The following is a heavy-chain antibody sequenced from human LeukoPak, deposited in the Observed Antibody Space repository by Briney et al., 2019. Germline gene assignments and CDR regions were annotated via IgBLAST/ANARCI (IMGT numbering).Heavy chain of an antibody. Sequence: ASVKVSCKASGYTFTSYGISWVRQAPGQGLEWMGWISAYNGNTNYAQKLQGRVTMTTDTSTSTAYMELRSLRSDDTAVCYCARDRAPYSGSPFDYWGQGTLVTVSS. J-gene: IGHJ4*02. CDR2: ISAYNGNT. D-gene: IGHD1-26*01. CDR3: ARDRAPYSGSPFDY. V-gene: IGHV1-18*01. CDR1: GYTFTSYG.